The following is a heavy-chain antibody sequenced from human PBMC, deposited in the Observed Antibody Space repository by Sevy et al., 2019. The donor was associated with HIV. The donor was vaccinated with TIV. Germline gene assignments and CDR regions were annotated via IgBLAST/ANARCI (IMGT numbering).Heavy chain of an antibody. CDR1: GGSINSDH. V-gene: IGHV4-59*08. Sequence: SETLSLTCTVSGGSINSDHWNWIRQPPGKGLEWIGYVYYTGGTNYDPSLKNRVTISVDRTKNQFSLKLTSVTAADTPVYYCARRNDFDIGGQGTMVTVSS. J-gene: IGHJ3*02. CDR3: ARRNDFDI. CDR2: VYYTGGT.